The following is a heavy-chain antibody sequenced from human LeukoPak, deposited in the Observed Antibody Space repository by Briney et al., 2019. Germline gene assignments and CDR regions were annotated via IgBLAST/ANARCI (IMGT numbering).Heavy chain of an antibody. V-gene: IGHV3-7*01. D-gene: IGHD6-19*01. CDR2: IKQDGSEK. CDR1: GFTFSSDW. J-gene: IGHJ4*02. CDR3: ARDRPIGLAIDY. Sequence: PGGSLRLSCAASGFTFSSDWMSWVRQAPGKGLEWVANIKQDGSEKYYVDSVKGRFTISRDNAKNSLYLQMNSLRAEDTAVYYCARDRPIGLAIDYWGQGTLVTVSS.